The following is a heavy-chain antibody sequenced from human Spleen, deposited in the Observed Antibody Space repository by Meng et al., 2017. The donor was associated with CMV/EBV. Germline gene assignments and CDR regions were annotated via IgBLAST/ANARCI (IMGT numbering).Heavy chain of an antibody. CDR3: AKVFRTTHYYYGLDV. V-gene: IGHV3-74*01. CDR1: GFTFSGYW. CDR2: INSDGSST. J-gene: IGHJ6*02. D-gene: IGHD1-1*01. Sequence: GGSLRLSCAASGFTFSGYWMHWVRQAPGKGLVWVSRINSDGSSTSYADSVKGRFTISRDNSRNSLYLQMNSLRSEDTALYYWAKVFRTTHYYYGLDVWGQGTTVTVSS.